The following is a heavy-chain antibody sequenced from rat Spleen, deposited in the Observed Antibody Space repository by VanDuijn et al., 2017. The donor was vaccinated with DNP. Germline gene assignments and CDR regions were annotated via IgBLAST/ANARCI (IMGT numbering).Heavy chain of an antibody. J-gene: IGHJ2*01. D-gene: IGHD4-3*01. Sequence: EVQLVESGGGPVRPGRSLKLSCATSGFTFSTAWMYWYRQFPEKRLEWVARIKAKSNNYATDYTESVKGRFTISRDDSKSSIYLQMNNLKEEDSAIYYCANPGNWGQGVMVTVSS. CDR3: ANPGN. V-gene: IGHV6-6*01. CDR1: GFTFSTAW. CDR2: IKAKSNNYAT.